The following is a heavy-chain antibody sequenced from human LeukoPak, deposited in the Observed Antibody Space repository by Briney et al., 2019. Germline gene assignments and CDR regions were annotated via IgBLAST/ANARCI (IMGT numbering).Heavy chain of an antibody. J-gene: IGHJ4*02. V-gene: IGHV1-69*05. D-gene: IGHD2-2*01. Sequence: SVKVSCKASGGTFSSYAISWVRQAPGQGLEWMGGIIPIFGTANYAQKFQGRVTITTDESTSTAYMELSSLRSEDTAVYYCARGGYCSSTSCYFDYWGQGTLVTVSS. CDR3: ARGGYCSSTSCYFDY. CDR1: GGTFSSYA. CDR2: IIPIFGTA.